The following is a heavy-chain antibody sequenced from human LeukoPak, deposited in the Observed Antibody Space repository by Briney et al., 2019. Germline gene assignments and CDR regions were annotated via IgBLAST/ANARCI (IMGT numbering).Heavy chain of an antibody. D-gene: IGHD1-26*01. J-gene: IGHJ4*02. CDR3: AKGMGYSGSYCDY. V-gene: IGHV3-23*01. CDR2: ISGSGGNT. CDR1: GFTFSSYA. Sequence: GGSLRLSCATSGFTFSSYAMSWVRQAPGKGLEWVSAISGSGGNTYYADSVKGRFTISRDNSKNTLYLQMNSLRAEDTAVYYCAKGMGYSGSYCDYWGQGTLVTVSS.